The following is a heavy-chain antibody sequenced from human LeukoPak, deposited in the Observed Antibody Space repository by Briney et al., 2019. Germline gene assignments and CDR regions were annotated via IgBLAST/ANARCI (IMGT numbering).Heavy chain of an antibody. V-gene: IGHV3-7*01. Sequence: GGSLRLSCAASGLTFSSYWMSWVRQAPGKGLEWVANIKQDGSEKYYVDSVKGRFTISRDNAKNSLYLQMNSLRAEDTAVYYCARYDYWGQGTLVTVSS. CDR1: GLTFSSYW. J-gene: IGHJ4*02. CDR3: ARYDY. CDR2: IKQDGSEK.